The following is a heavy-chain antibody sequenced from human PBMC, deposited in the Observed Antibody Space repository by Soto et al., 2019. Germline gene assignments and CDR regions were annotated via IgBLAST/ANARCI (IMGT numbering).Heavy chain of an antibody. CDR3: ARSADGYTIKNLDY. V-gene: IGHV3-11*01. Sequence: KPGGSLRLSCAASGFTFSDYYMSWIRQAPGKGLEWVSYIISSGSTIYYADSVKGRFTISRDNAKNSLYLQMNSLRAEDTAVYYCARSADGYTIKNLDYWGQGTMVTVSS. D-gene: IGHD5-12*01. CDR1: GFTFSDYY. CDR2: IISSGSTI. J-gene: IGHJ4*02.